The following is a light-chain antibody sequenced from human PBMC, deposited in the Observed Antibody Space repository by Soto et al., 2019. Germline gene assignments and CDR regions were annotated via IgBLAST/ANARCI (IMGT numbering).Light chain of an antibody. CDR1: QSVSSY. J-gene: IGKJ5*01. CDR3: QQRSNWTPIT. Sequence: IVLTQAAAGLSLYPGEGATLSCRDSQSVSSYLAWYQQKPGQAPRLLIYDASNRATGIPARFSGSGSGTDFTLTISSLEPEDFAVYYCQQRSNWTPITFGQGTQLEIK. V-gene: IGKV3-11*01. CDR2: DAS.